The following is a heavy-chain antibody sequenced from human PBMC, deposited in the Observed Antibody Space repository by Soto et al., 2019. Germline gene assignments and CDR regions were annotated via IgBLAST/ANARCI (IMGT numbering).Heavy chain of an antibody. V-gene: IGHV3-23*01. Sequence: GGSLRLSCAASGFTFSSYAMSWVRQAPGKGLEWVSVISGSGGSTYYADSVKGRFTISRDNSKNTLYLQMNSLRAEDTAVYYCAKGITRAAAGISAHYWGQGTLVTVSS. CDR1: GFTFSSYA. D-gene: IGHD6-13*01. CDR2: ISGSGGST. J-gene: IGHJ4*02. CDR3: AKGITRAAAGISAHY.